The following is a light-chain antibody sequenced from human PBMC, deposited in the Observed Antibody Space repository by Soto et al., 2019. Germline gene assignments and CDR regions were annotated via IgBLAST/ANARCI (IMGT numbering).Light chain of an antibody. CDR2: GTS. Sequence: ETVLTQSPGNLSLSPGERATLSCRASQSVNNNLAWHQQKPGQAPRLLIYGTSTRDTGIPDRCGGSGSGTEVTLTINSLQSEELAVDDCQQYADWPRTFGQGTKVDIK. J-gene: IGKJ1*01. CDR3: QQYADWPRT. CDR1: QSVNNN. V-gene: IGKV3D-15*01.